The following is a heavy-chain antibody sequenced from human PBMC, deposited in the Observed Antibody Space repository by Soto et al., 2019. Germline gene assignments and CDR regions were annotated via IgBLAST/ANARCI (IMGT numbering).Heavy chain of an antibody. D-gene: IGHD3-10*01. CDR3: AKDCRITIGRGIITKSSGFDY. CDR2: ISWNSYII. J-gene: IGHJ4*02. CDR1: GFTFGDYA. V-gene: IGHV3-9*01. Sequence: EVQLVESGGGLVQPGRSLRLSCAASGFTFGDYAMHWVRQAPGKGLEWVSGISWNSYIIGYADSVKGRFTISRDNAKNSLYQQMNRLGAEDTALYYCAKDCRITIGRGIITKSSGFDYCGQGTLVTASS.